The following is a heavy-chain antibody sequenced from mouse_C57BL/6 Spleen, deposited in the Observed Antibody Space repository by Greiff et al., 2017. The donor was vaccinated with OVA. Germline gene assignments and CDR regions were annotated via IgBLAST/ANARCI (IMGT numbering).Heavy chain of an antibody. Sequence: EVKLVESGGGLVKPGGSLKLSCAASGFTFSSYAMSWVRQTPEKRLEWVATISDGGSYTYYPDNVKGRFTISRDNAKNNLYLQMSHLKSEDTAMYYCAREGSNYDYAMDYWGQGTSVTVSS. J-gene: IGHJ4*01. CDR1: GFTFSSYA. CDR3: AREGSNYDYAMDY. V-gene: IGHV5-4*01. CDR2: ISDGGSYT. D-gene: IGHD2-5*01.